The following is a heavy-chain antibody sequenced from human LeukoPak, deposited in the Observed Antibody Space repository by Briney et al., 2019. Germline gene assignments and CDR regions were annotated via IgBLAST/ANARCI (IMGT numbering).Heavy chain of an antibody. CDR2: IYHGGDT. Sequence: TGGSLRLSCAASGFTFSSYWMTWVRQAPGKGLEWIGEIYHGGDTNYDPSLKSRVSMSVDKSKNHFSLNLSSMTAADTAMYYCASHIKVLGTRGFDYWGQGALVTVSS. D-gene: IGHD2/OR15-2a*01. J-gene: IGHJ4*02. CDR1: GFTFSSYW. V-gene: IGHV4-4*02. CDR3: ASHIKVLGTRGFDY.